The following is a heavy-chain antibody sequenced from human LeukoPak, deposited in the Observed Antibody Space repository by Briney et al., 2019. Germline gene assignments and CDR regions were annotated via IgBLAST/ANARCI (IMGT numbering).Heavy chain of an antibody. D-gene: IGHD3-22*01. CDR3: AMDGDSSGYYYKAFDY. V-gene: IGHV3-23*01. J-gene: IGHJ4*02. CDR2: ISGSGGIT. Sequence: GGSLRLSCAASGFTFSSYAMSWVRQAPGKGLEWVSAISGSGGITSYADSVKGRFTISRDNSKNTLYLQMNSLRAEDTAVYYCAMDGDSSGYYYKAFDYWGQGTLVTVSS. CDR1: GFTFSSYA.